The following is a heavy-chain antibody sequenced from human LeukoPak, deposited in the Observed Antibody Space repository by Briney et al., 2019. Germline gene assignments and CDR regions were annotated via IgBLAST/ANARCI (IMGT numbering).Heavy chain of an antibody. D-gene: IGHD3-22*01. V-gene: IGHV1-46*01. Sequence: GASVKVSCKASGCTFTSYYMHWVRQAPGQGFEWMGIINPSGGSTSYAQKFQSRVTMTRDTSTSTVYMELSSLRSEDTAVYYCAREYYYDSSGYPPPGAFDIWGQGTMVTVSS. CDR3: AREYYYDSSGYPPPGAFDI. J-gene: IGHJ3*02. CDR2: INPSGGST. CDR1: GCTFTSYY.